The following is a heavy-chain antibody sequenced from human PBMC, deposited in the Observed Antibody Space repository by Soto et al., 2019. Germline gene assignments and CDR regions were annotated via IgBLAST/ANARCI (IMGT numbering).Heavy chain of an antibody. J-gene: IGHJ6*04. D-gene: IGHD2-8*01. CDR3: ASNHCTNGLSYSPTPADVRGMDV. Sequence: SVKFSCKAFGYTFTSYYMHWLRQAPGQGLEWMGIINPSGGSTSYAQKFQGRVTMTRDTSTSTVYMELSSLRSEDTAVYYCASNHCTNGLSYSPTPADVRGMDVWGRGTTVTVSS. CDR2: INPSGGST. CDR1: GYTFTSYY. V-gene: IGHV1-46*01.